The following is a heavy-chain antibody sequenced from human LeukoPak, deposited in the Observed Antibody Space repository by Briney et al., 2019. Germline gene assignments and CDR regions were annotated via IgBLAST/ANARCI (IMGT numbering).Heavy chain of an antibody. D-gene: IGHD1-7*01. V-gene: IGHV1-18*04. Sequence: ASVKVSCKASGYTFINYDISWVRQAPGQGLEWMGWISVNNGNTNNAQNLQGRVTMTTDTSTSTAYMELRSLRSDDTAVYYCARARGHWNYDFWGQGILVTVSS. J-gene: IGHJ4*02. CDR1: GYTFINYD. CDR2: ISVNNGNT. CDR3: ARARGHWNYDF.